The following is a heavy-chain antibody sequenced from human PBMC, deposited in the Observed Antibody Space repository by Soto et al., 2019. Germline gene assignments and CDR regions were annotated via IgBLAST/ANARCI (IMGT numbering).Heavy chain of an antibody. J-gene: IGHJ4*02. CDR2: IIPIFGTA. Sequence: NPEASVKVSCKASGGTFSSYAISWVRQAPGQGLEWMGGIIPIFGTANYAQKFQGRVTITADESTSTAYMELSSLRSEDTAVYSCARKAAAGSGLFDYWGQGTLVTVSS. CDR3: ARKAAAGSGLFDY. CDR1: GGTFSSYA. V-gene: IGHV1-69*13. D-gene: IGHD6-13*01.